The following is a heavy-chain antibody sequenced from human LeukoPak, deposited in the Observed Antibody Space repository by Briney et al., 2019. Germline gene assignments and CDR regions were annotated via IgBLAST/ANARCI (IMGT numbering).Heavy chain of an antibody. D-gene: IGHD3-22*01. CDR1: GDSISTSKSY. CDR3: ARGPYSYDSSGAFDI. J-gene: IGHJ3*02. CDR2: IYYTGNT. Sequence: SDTLSLTCTVSGDSISTSKSYWGWIRQPPLKGLEWIGSIYYTGNTYYNASLKSRVTISVDTSKNQFSLKLSSVTAADTAVYFCARGPYSYDSSGAFDIWGQGTMVTVSS. V-gene: IGHV4-39*07.